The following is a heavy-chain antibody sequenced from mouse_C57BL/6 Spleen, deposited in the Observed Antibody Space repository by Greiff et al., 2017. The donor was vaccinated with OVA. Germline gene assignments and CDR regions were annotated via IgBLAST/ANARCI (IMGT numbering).Heavy chain of an antibody. CDR2: IDPSDSYT. CDR3: ARATTVVAKGLAY. D-gene: IGHD1-1*01. CDR1: GYTFTSYW. J-gene: IGHJ3*01. V-gene: IGHV1-50*01. Sequence: QVQLQQPGAELVKPGASVKLSCKASGYTFTSYWMQWVKQRPGQGLEWIGEIDPSDSYTNYNQKFKGKATLTVDTSSSTAYMQLSSLTSEDSAVYYCARATTVVAKGLAYWGQGTLVTVSA.